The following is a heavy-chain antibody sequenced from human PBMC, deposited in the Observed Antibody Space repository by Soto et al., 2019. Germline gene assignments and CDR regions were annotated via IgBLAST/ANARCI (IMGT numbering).Heavy chain of an antibody. CDR1: GGSISSSNW. D-gene: IGHD3-9*01. CDR2: IYHSGST. V-gene: IGHV4-4*02. CDR3: ARLFGKELRYFDWSYGMDV. Sequence: QVQLQESGPGLVKPSGTLSLTCAVSGGSISSSNWWSWVRQPPGKGLEWIGEIYHSGSTNYNPSLKSRVTISVDKSKHQFSLKRSSVTAADTAVYYCARLFGKELRYFDWSYGMDVWGQGTTVTVSS. J-gene: IGHJ6*02.